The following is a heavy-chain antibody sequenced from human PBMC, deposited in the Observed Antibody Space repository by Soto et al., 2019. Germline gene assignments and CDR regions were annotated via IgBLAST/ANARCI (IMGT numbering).Heavy chain of an antibody. CDR1: GFTFSSYE. J-gene: IGHJ6*02. Sequence: PGGSLRLSGAASGFTFSSYEMNWVRQAPGKGLEWVSYISSSGSTIYYADPVKGRFTISRDNAKHSLYLQINSLRAEDTAVYYCARDCGDPDRTIRETRQYYDFWSGYGRYGMDVWGQGTTVTVSS. V-gene: IGHV3-48*03. D-gene: IGHD3-3*01. CDR2: ISSSGSTI. CDR3: ARDCGDPDRTIRETRQYYDFWSGYGRYGMDV.